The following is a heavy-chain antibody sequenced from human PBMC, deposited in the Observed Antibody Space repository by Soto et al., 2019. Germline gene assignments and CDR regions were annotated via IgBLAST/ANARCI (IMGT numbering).Heavy chain of an antibody. CDR2: IYSAGST. CDR1: GFTVSSNY. D-gene: IGHD3-22*01. Sequence: PGGSLRLSCAASGFTVSSNYMSWVRQAPGKGLEWVSVIYSAGSTYYADSVKGRFTISRDNSKNTLYLQMNSLRAEDTAVYYCARAWVRSGFLWSSYGMDVSGQATTVTVSS. V-gene: IGHV3-66*01. CDR3: ARAWVRSGFLWSSYGMDV. J-gene: IGHJ6*02.